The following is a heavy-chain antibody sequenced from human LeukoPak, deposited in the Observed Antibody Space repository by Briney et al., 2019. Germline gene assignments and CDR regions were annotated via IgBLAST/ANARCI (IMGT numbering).Heavy chain of an antibody. V-gene: IGHV4-31*03. J-gene: IGHJ3*02. D-gene: IGHD3-22*01. CDR2: IYYSGGT. CDR3: ARHCYYDSSGYYVDAFDI. CDR1: GGSISSGGYY. Sequence: SETLSLTCTVSGGSISSGGYYWSWIRQHPGKGLEWIGYIYYSGGTYYNPSLKSRVTISVDTSKNQFSLKLSSVTAADTAVYYCARHCYYDSSGYYVDAFDIWGQGTMVTVSS.